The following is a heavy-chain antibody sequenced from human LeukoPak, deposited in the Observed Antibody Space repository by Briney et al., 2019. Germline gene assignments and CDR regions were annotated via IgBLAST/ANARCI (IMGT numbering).Heavy chain of an antibody. Sequence: PSETLSLTCTVSGGSIRTFSWSWIRQPPGRRLEWIGYIYYSGTTNYNPSLKSRVTISADTSKNQFSLKLSSVTAADTAVYYCARHTVGVDGMDVWGQGTTVTVSS. V-gene: IGHV4-59*08. D-gene: IGHD3-16*01. CDR2: IYYSGTT. CDR1: GGSIRTFS. CDR3: ARHTVGVDGMDV. J-gene: IGHJ6*02.